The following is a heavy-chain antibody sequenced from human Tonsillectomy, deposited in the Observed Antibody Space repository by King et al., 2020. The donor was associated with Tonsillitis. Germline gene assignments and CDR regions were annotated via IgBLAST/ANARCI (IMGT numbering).Heavy chain of an antibody. CDR2: IWYDGSNK. CDR1: GFTFSSYG. D-gene: IGHD2-2*02. V-gene: IGHV3-33*01. J-gene: IGHJ6*02. Sequence: HVQLVESGGGVVQPGRSLRLSCTASGFTFSSYGMQWVRQAPGKGLEWVAVIWYDGSNKYYADSVKGRFTISRDNYKNTLYLQMNSLRAEDTSVYYCARDSEYSCYTELCYYYGMDVWGQGTTVTVSS. CDR3: ARDSEYSCYTELCYYYGMDV.